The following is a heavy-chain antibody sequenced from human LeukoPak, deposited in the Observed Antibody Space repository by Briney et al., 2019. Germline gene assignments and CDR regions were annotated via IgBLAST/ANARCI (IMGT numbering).Heavy chain of an antibody. Sequence: GGSLRLSCAASGFTFSSYAMSWVRQAPGKGLEWVSAISGSGGSTYYADSVKGRFTISRDNSKNTLYLQMNSLRAEDTAVYYCAKRLRGRRGYCSGGSCYSYYYYMDVWGKGTTVTVSS. CDR3: AKRLRGRRGYCSGGSCYSYYYYMDV. D-gene: IGHD2-15*01. CDR1: GFTFSSYA. J-gene: IGHJ6*03. CDR2: ISGSGGST. V-gene: IGHV3-23*01.